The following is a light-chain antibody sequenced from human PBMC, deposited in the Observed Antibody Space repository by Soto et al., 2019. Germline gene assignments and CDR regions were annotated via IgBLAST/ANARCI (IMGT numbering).Light chain of an antibody. Sequence: DIVMTQSPLSLPVTPGEPASISCRSSQSLLHSNGYNYLDWYLQKPGQSPQLLIYLGSNRASGVPDRFSGSGSGTYFTLKISRVEAEDVGVYYCMQALQITWTFGQGTKVDIK. V-gene: IGKV2-28*01. CDR2: LGS. CDR3: MQALQITWT. CDR1: QSLLHSNGYNY. J-gene: IGKJ1*01.